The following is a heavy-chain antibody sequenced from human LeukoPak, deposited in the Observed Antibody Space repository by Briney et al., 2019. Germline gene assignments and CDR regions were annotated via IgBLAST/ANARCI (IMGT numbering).Heavy chain of an antibody. CDR2: IISIFGTA. CDR1: GGTFNSYA. V-gene: IGHV1-69*13. D-gene: IGHD3-10*01. Sequence: ASVTVSCTASGGTFNSYAFSWVRQAPGQGLEWMGGIISIFGTANYAQKFQGRVTITADESTSTAYMELSSLRSEDTAVYYCARRGGSGSYYYYYYGMDVWGQGTTVTVSS. J-gene: IGHJ6*02. CDR3: ARRGGSGSYYYYYYGMDV.